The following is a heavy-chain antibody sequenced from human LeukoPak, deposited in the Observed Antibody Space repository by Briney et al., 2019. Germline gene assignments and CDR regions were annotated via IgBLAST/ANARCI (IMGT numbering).Heavy chain of an antibody. D-gene: IGHD3-22*01. CDR1: GFTFSSYA. J-gene: IGHJ4*02. CDR2: ISTSGESA. CDR3: AKDRGSGYHYFDY. Sequence: PGGSLRLSCPVSGFTFSSYAMSWVRQAPGRGLEWFSVISTSGESAYYADSVKGRFTISRDNSKNTLYLQMNSLRAEDTAVYYCAKDRGSGYHYFDYWGQGTLVTVSS. V-gene: IGHV3-23*01.